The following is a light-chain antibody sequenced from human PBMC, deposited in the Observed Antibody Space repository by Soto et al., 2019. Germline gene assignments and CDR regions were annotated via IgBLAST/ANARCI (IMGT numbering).Light chain of an antibody. Sequence: QSVLTQPASVSGSPGQSITISCTGTSSDVGGYNYVSWYQQHPGKAPKLMIYDVSNRPSGVSNRFSGSKSGNTASLTISGLQAEDEADYYCSSYTSSPSDVFGTGTKLTVL. J-gene: IGLJ1*01. V-gene: IGLV2-14*01. CDR3: SSYTSSPSDV. CDR1: SSDVGGYNY. CDR2: DVS.